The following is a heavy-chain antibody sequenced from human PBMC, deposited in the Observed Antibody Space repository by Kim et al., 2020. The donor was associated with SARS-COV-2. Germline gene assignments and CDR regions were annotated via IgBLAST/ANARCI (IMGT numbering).Heavy chain of an antibody. Sequence: SETLSLTCTVSGGSFTGFYWGWIRQTPGESLEWIGHISHSGSTTYNPSLQSRVTISLDTSKNQFSLQLRSLTAEDTAVYFCARDSSPFRGYLWGQGTLVTVSS. CDR3: ARDSSPFRGYL. CDR1: GGSFTGFY. D-gene: IGHD6-13*01. J-gene: IGHJ4*02. CDR2: ISHSGST. V-gene: IGHV4-59*01.